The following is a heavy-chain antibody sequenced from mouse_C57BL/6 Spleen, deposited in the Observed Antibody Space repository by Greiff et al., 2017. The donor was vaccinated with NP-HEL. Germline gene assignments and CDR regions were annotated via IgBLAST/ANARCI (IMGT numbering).Heavy chain of an antibody. CDR3: AMGLTGTRFAY. CDR2: ISSGSSTI. J-gene: IGHJ3*01. CDR1: GFTFSDYG. Sequence: DVMLVESGGGLVKPGGSLKLSCAASGFTFSDYGMHWVRQAPEKGLEWVAYISSGSSTIYYADTVKGRFTISRDNAKNTLFLQMTSLRSEDTAMYYCAMGLTGTRFAYWGQGTLVTVSA. V-gene: IGHV5-17*01. D-gene: IGHD4-1*01.